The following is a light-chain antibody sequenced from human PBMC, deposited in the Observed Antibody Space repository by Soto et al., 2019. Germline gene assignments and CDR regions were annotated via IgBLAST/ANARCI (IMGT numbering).Light chain of an antibody. CDR2: EVS. Sequence: QSALTQPASVSGSPGQSITISCTGTSSDVGGDKYVSWYQQHPGEVPKLLIYEVSNRPSGVSNRFSGSKSGNTASLTISGLQAEDEADYYCSSYTSSSTLVFGGGTKLTVL. V-gene: IGLV2-14*01. CDR1: SSDVGGDKY. J-gene: IGLJ2*01. CDR3: SSYTSSSTLV.